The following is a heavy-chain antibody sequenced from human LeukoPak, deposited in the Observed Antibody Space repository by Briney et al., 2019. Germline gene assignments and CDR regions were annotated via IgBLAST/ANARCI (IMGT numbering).Heavy chain of an antibody. CDR3: ARVATVTTVPYYYYGMDV. D-gene: IGHD4-11*01. CDR1: GGSISSGNYY. V-gene: IGHV4-30-4*01. CDR2: ISYSGST. Sequence: PSETLSLTCTVSGGSISSGNYYWNWIRQPPGKGLEWIGYISYSGSTYYNPSLKSRVSISVDTSKKQFSVKLSSVTAADTAVYYCARVATVTTVPYYYYGMDVWGQGTTVTVSS. J-gene: IGHJ6*02.